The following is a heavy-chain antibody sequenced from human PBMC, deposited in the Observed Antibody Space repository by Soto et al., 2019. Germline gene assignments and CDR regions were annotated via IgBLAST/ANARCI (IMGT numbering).Heavy chain of an antibody. D-gene: IGHD6-6*01. CDR1: GGSISSGGYY. Sequence: QGQLQESGPGLVKPSQTLSLTCTVSGGSISSGGYYWSWIRHHPGKGLEWIGYIYYSGNTYYNPTLKSRVTISVDTSKNEFSLKLSSATAADTAVYYCASQKAARPSYYFDYWGQGTLVTVVS. V-gene: IGHV4-31*03. J-gene: IGHJ4*02. CDR2: IYYSGNT. CDR3: ASQKAARPSYYFDY.